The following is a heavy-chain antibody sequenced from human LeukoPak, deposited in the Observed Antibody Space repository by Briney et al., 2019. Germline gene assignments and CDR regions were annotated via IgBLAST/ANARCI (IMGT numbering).Heavy chain of an antibody. J-gene: IGHJ6*03. CDR3: ARDRNASSPRKYYFYMDV. CDR1: GGSVTAHY. V-gene: IGHV4-59*02. CDR2: VQNSGST. Sequence: PSGTLSLTCTVSGGSVTAHYWTWVRQPPGKGLEWIGYVQNSGSTSYTPSLRSRVSMSVEASKNQILLTMKSVTAADTAVYFCARDRNASSPRKYYFYMDVWGRGTTVAVSS. D-gene: IGHD6-6*01.